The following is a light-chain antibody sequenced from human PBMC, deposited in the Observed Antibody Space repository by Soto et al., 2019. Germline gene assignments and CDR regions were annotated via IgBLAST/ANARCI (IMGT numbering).Light chain of an antibody. CDR1: NSNMGRNY. V-gene: IGLV1-47*01. Sequence: QSVLTQTPSASGTPGQSVTISCSGSNSNMGRNYVYWYQQVPGTAPKLLMYRNDVRPSGVPDRFTGSKSVTSASLAISGLRSEDEADYYCAVWDNSLNGVAFGGGTKLTVL. J-gene: IGLJ2*01. CDR2: RND. CDR3: AVWDNSLNGVA.